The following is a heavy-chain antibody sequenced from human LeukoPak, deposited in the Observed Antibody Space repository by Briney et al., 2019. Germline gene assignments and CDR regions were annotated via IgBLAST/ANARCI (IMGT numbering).Heavy chain of an antibody. J-gene: IGHJ6*03. CDR1: GFTFTIYA. V-gene: IGHV3-23*01. Sequence: GGSLRLSCAASGFTFTIYAVNWVRQAPGKGLEGVSAISAGGGSTYYVDSVKGRFTICRDNSKRTLYLQMKSLRAEDTALYYCTKGLHCRSTSCYSFMDVWGKGTTVTVSS. D-gene: IGHD2-2*01. CDR2: ISAGGGST. CDR3: TKGLHCRSTSCYSFMDV.